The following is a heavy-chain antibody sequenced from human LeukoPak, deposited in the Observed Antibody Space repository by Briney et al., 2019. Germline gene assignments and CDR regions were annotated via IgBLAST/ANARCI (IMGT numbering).Heavy chain of an antibody. D-gene: IGHD5-18*01. Sequence: PSQTLSLTCTVSGGSISSGSYYWSWIRQPAGKGLEWIGRIYTSGSTNYNPSLKSRVTISVDTSKNQFSLKLSSVTAADTAVYYCARLVTAVDYWGQGTLVTVSS. V-gene: IGHV4-61*02. CDR1: GGSISSGSYY. CDR3: ARLVTAVDY. J-gene: IGHJ4*02. CDR2: IYTSGST.